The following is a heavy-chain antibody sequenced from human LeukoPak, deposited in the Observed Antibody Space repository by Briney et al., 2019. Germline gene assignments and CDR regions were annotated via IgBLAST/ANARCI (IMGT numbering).Heavy chain of an antibody. J-gene: IGHJ4*02. CDR1: GFTFSNYW. CDR2: IKQDGSEE. Sequence: GALRLSCAASGFTFSNYWMSWVRKAPGKGLEWVAKIKQDGSEEYYVDSVKGRFTISRDNAKNSLFLQMNSLRVEDTAIYYCARGGSYPGCWGQGTLVTVSS. D-gene: IGHD1-26*01. V-gene: IGHV3-7*03. CDR3: ARGGSYPGC.